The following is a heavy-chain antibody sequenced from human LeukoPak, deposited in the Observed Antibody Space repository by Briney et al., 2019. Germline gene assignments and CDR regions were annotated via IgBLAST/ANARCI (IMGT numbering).Heavy chain of an antibody. J-gene: IGHJ5*02. D-gene: IGHD3-10*01. CDR2: IYPGGSDT. Sequence: GESLKISCKGSGYSFTSYWIGWVRQMPGKGLEWMGIIYPGGSDTKYSPSFQGQVTISADKSISTAYLQWSSLKASDTAMYYCARSLLWFGEFPEYNWFDPWGQGTLVTVSS. V-gene: IGHV5-51*01. CDR3: ARSLLWFGEFPEYNWFDP. CDR1: GYSFTSYW.